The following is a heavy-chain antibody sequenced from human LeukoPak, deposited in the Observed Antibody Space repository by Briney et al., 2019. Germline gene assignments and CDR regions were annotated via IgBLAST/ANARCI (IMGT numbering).Heavy chain of an antibody. CDR2: ISGSSSYI. CDR1: GFTFSSYT. Sequence: GGSLRLSCAASGFTFSSYTMKWVRQAPGKGLEWVSSISGSSSYIYYADSVKGRFTISRDNAKNSLYLQMHSLRAEDTAVYYCARGTQWLVRTYYYMDVWGKGTTVTVSS. J-gene: IGHJ6*03. D-gene: IGHD6-19*01. CDR3: ARGTQWLVRTYYYMDV. V-gene: IGHV3-21*01.